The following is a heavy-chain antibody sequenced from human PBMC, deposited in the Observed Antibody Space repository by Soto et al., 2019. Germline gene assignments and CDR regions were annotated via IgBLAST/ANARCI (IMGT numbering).Heavy chain of an antibody. Sequence: GESLKISCRGSGYTFTSYWIGWVRQMPGKGLEWMGIIYPGDSDTRYSPSFQGQVTISADKSISTAYLQWSSLRASDTAMYYCARIWEMATVAAFESWGQGTPVTVSP. J-gene: IGHJ4*02. CDR3: ARIWEMATVAAFES. CDR2: IYPGDSDT. V-gene: IGHV5-51*01. CDR1: GYTFTSYW. D-gene: IGHD4-4*01.